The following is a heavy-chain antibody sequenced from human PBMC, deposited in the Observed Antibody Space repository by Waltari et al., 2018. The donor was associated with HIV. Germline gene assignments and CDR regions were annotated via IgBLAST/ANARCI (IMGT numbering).Heavy chain of an antibody. V-gene: IGHV3-30*04. CDR2: ITYDGSNK. J-gene: IGHJ4*02. CDR1: GFTFSSYA. CDR3: ARVEVAVAVPFDY. Sequence: QVQLVESGGGVVQPGRSLRLSCSASGFTFSSYAMHWVRQAPGKGVEWVAVITYDGSNKYYADSVKGRFTISRDNSKNTLYLQMNSLRAEDTAVYYCARVEVAVAVPFDYWGQGTLVTVSS. D-gene: IGHD6-19*01.